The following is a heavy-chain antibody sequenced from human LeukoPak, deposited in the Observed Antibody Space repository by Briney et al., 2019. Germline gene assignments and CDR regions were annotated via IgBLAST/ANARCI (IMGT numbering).Heavy chain of an antibody. V-gene: IGHV4-4*07. CDR2: IYTSGST. CDR3: ARDGHYYDSSGYYYFPFDH. CDR1: GGSISSYY. Sequence: PSETLYLTCTVSGGSISSYYWSWIRQPAGKGLEWIGRIYTSGSTNYNPSLKSRVTMSVDTSKNQFSLKLSSVTAADTAVYYCARDGHYYDSSGYYYFPFDHWGQGTLVTVSS. D-gene: IGHD3-22*01. J-gene: IGHJ4*02.